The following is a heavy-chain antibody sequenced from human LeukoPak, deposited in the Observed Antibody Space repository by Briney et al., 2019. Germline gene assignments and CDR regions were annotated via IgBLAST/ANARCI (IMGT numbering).Heavy chain of an antibody. CDR2: IYYSGST. Sequence: PSETLSLTCTVSGGSISSYYWSWIRQPPGKGLEWIGYIYYSGSTNYNPSLKSRVTISVDTSKNQFSLKLSSVTAADTAVYYCARGVWFGESYYFDYWGQGTLVTVSS. D-gene: IGHD3-10*01. V-gene: IGHV4-59*01. CDR1: GGSISSYY. J-gene: IGHJ4*02. CDR3: ARGVWFGESYYFDY.